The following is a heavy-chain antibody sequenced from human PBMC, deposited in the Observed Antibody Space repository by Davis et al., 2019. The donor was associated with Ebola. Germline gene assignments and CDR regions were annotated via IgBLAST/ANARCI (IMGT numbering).Heavy chain of an antibody. CDR2: ISDIGGST. D-gene: IGHD6-6*01. Sequence: GESLKISCAASGFTFSNYGMNWVRQAPGKGLEWVSGISDIGGSTHYADSVKGRFTISRDNSKNTLYLQMNSLRAEDTAVYYCAKGGGTSSSDFRRTWGQGTLVTVSS. CDR3: AKGGGTSSSDFRRT. V-gene: IGHV3-23*01. CDR1: GFTFSNYG. J-gene: IGHJ5*02.